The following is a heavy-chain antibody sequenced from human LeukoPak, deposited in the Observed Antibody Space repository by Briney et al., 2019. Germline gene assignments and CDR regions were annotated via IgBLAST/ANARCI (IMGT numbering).Heavy chain of an antibody. CDR2: IYYSGST. Sequence: SETLSLTCTVSGGSISSYYWSWIRQPPGKGLEWIGYIYYSGSTNYNPSLKSRVTISVDTSKNQFSLKLSSVTAADTAMYYCARGQDIVVVVAATGAFDIWGQGTMVTVSS. CDR3: ARGQDIVVVVAATGAFDI. CDR1: GGSISSYY. V-gene: IGHV4-59*12. J-gene: IGHJ3*02. D-gene: IGHD2-15*01.